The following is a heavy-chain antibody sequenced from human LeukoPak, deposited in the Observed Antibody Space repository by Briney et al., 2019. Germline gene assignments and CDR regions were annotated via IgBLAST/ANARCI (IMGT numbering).Heavy chain of an antibody. CDR3: ARIDLLAGTDY. V-gene: IGHV3-21*01. CDR2: ISSSSSYI. CDR1: GFTLSSYS. J-gene: IGHJ4*02. Sequence: GSLRLSCAASGFTLSSYSMNWVRQAPGKGLEWVSSISSSSSYIYYADSVKGRFTISRDNAKNSLYLQMNSLRAEDTAVYYCARIDLLAGTDYWGQGTLVTVSS. D-gene: IGHD6-19*01.